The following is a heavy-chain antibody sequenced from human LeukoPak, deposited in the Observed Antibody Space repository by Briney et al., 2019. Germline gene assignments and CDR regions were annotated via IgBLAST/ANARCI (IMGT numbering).Heavy chain of an antibody. J-gene: IGHJ4*02. CDR1: GGSISSGGYN. V-gene: IGHV4-31*03. Sequence: SETLSLTCTVSGGSISSGGYNWSWLRQHRGRGLEWFVYIYYSGSTYYNPSLKSRVTISVDKSKNQFSLKLSSVTAAVTAVYSCATERTGYDFIFWGQGTLVTVSS. D-gene: IGHD5-12*01. CDR2: IYYSGST. CDR3: ATERTGYDFIF.